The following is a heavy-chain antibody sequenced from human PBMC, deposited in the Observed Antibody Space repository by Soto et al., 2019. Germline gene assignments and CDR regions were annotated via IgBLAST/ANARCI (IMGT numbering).Heavy chain of an antibody. CDR2: ISAYNGNT. J-gene: IGHJ5*02. CDR3: ASSYYYGSGSYYPFDP. V-gene: IGHV1-18*01. D-gene: IGHD3-10*01. CDR1: GYTFTSYG. Sequence: QVPLVQSGAEVKKPGASVKVSCKASGYTFTSYGISWVRQAPGQGLEWMGWISAYNGNTNYAQKLQGRVTMTTDTSTSTAYMELRSLRSDDTAVYYCASSYYYGSGSYYPFDPWGQGTLVTVSS.